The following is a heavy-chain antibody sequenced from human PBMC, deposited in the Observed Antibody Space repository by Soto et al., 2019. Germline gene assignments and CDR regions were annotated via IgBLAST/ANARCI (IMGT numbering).Heavy chain of an antibody. CDR1: GGSISSGGYS. J-gene: IGHJ3*02. Sequence: PSETLSLTCAVSGGSISSGGYSWSWIRQPPGKGLEWIGYIYHSGSTYYNASLKSRVTISVYRSKNQFSLKLSSVTAADTAVYYCARTPDICGQGTMVTVS. CDR2: IYHSGST. V-gene: IGHV4-30-2*01. CDR3: ARTPDI.